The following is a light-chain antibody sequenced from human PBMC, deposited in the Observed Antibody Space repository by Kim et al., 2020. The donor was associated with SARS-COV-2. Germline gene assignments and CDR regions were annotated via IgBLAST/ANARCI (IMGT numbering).Light chain of an antibody. CDR3: HKYNSAPWT. V-gene: IGKV1-27*01. CDR2: AAS. J-gene: IGKJ1*01. CDR1: QDIANS. Sequence: ASVGDRVTITCRARQDIANSLPWHQQTPHKVPKLLIYAASTLQSGPPSRFSGSGCGTEFTLTIGSLQSEDAATYYCHKYNSAPWTFGPGTKVDIK.